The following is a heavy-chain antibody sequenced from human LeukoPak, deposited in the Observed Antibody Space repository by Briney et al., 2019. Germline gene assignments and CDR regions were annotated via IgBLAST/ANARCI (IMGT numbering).Heavy chain of an antibody. V-gene: IGHV3-7*01. CDR3: ARDLNWETY. J-gene: IGHJ4*02. D-gene: IGHD7-27*01. CDR1: GFTFSSYW. CDR2: IKTDGSQI. Sequence: GGSLRLSCVASGFTFSSYWMTWVRRAPGKGLEWVANIKTDGSQIYYVDSVKGRFTISRDNAENSLYLQMNSLRAEDMAVYYCARDLNWETYWGQGTLVSVSS.